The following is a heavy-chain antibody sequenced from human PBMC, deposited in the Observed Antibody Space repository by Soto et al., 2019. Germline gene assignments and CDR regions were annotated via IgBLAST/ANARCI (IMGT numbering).Heavy chain of an antibody. CDR2: IYYSGST. Sequence: SETLSLTCTVSGGSISSYYWSWIRQPPGKGLEWIGYIYYSGSTNYNPSLKSRVTISVDTSKNQFSLKLSSVTAADTAVYYCARGTRYSGYDPSPYYFDYWGQGTLVTVSS. V-gene: IGHV4-59*01. D-gene: IGHD5-12*01. CDR1: GGSISSYY. J-gene: IGHJ4*02. CDR3: ARGTRYSGYDPSPYYFDY.